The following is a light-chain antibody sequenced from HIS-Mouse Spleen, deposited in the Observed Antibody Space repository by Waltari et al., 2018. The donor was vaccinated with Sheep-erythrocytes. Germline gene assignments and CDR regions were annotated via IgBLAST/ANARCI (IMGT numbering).Light chain of an antibody. CDR1: SSDVGGSNY. Sequence: QSALTQPRSVSGSPGQSVTISCTGPSSDVGGSNYVSWYQQHPVKAPKLMIYDVSKRPSGVPDRFSGSKSGNTASLTISGLQAEDEADYYCCSYAGSYNHVFATGTKVTVL. CDR2: DVS. J-gene: IGLJ1*01. V-gene: IGLV2-11*01. CDR3: CSYAGSYNHV.